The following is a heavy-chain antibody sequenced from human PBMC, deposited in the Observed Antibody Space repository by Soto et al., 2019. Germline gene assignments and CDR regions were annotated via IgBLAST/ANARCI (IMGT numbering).Heavy chain of an antibody. V-gene: IGHV4-30-4*01. CDR1: GGSISSGDYY. CDR3: ARVGDYYDSSGYSDY. CDR2: IYYSGST. Sequence: SETLSLTCTVSGGSISSGDYYWSWIRQPPGKGLEWIGYIYYSGSTYYNPSLKSRVTISVDTSKNQFSLKLSSVTAADTAVYYCARVGDYYDSSGYSDYWGKGTLVTVSS. J-gene: IGHJ4*02. D-gene: IGHD3-22*01.